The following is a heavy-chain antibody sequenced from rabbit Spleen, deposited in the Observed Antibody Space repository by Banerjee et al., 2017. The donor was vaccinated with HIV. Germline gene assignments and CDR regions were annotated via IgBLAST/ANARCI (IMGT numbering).Heavy chain of an antibody. D-gene: IGHD6-1*01. CDR2: IDIGSSGFT. CDR3: ARDADYGGNGYATFSL. J-gene: IGHJ4*01. CDR1: GLDFSGESYDSY. Sequence: QELVESGGGLVQPGGSLKLSCKASGLDFSGESYDSYMCWVRQVPGKGLEWIACIDIGSSGFTYFASWAKGRFTISRTSSTTVTLQMTSLTAADTATYFCARDADYGGNGYATFSLWGQGTLVTVS. V-gene: IGHV1S40*01.